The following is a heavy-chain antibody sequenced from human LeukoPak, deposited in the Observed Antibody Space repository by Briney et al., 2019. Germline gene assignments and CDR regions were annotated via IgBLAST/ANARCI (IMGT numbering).Heavy chain of an antibody. V-gene: IGHV3-23*01. Sequence: GGSLRLSCAASGFTFSSYAMSWVRQAPGKGPEWVPGSGGTAYYADSVKGRFTISRDNSKNTLYLLMNSLRAEDTAVYYCAKGSDSFDCWGQGTLVTVSS. CDR3: AKGSDSFDC. CDR2: SGGTA. CDR1: GFTFSSYA. J-gene: IGHJ4*02. D-gene: IGHD1-26*01.